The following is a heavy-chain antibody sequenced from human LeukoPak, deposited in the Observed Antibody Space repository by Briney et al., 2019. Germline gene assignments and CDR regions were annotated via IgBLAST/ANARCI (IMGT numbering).Heavy chain of an antibody. V-gene: IGHV4-61*02. CDR1: GGSTSSGSYY. D-gene: IGHD4-11*01. Sequence: SQTLSLTCTVSGGSTSSGSYYWSWIRQPAGKGLEWIGRIYTSGSTNYNPSLKSRVTISVDTSKNQFSLKLSSVTAADTAVYYCARDLDYSNLFDYWGQGTLVTVSS. J-gene: IGHJ4*02. CDR2: IYTSGST. CDR3: ARDLDYSNLFDY.